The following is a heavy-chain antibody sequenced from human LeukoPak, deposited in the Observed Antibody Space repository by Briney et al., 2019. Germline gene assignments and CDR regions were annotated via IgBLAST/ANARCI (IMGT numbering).Heavy chain of an antibody. CDR2: IYTSGST. Sequence: PSQTLSLTCTVSGGSISSGSYYWSWIRQPAGKGLEWIGRIYTSGSTNYNPSLKSRVTISVGTSKNQFSLKLSSVTAADTAVYYCARVPGAFAGYYYGMDVWGQGTTVTVSS. J-gene: IGHJ6*02. CDR3: ARVPGAFAGYYYGMDV. D-gene: IGHD3-10*01. CDR1: GGSISSGSYY. V-gene: IGHV4-61*02.